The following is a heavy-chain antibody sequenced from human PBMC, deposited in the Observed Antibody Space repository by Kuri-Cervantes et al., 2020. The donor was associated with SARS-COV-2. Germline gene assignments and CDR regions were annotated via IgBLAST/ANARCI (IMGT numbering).Heavy chain of an antibody. CDR3: AKRALVVPAAAVYYYYMDV. V-gene: IGHV3-30*02. D-gene: IGHD2-2*01. J-gene: IGHJ6*03. CDR2: IRYDGSNK. CDR1: GFIFSSYG. Sequence: GGSLRLSCAASGFIFSSYGMHWVRQAPGKGLEWVAFIRYDGSNKYYADSVKGRFTISRDNSKNTLYLQMNSLRAEDTAVYYCAKRALVVPAAAVYYYYMDVWGKGTTVTVSS.